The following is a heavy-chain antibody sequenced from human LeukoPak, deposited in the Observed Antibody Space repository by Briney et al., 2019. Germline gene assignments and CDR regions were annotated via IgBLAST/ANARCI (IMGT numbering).Heavy chain of an antibody. Sequence: ASVKVSCKASGYTFTSYGISWVRQSPGQGLEWTGWISAYNGNTNYAQKLQGRVTMTTDTSTSTAYMELRSLRSGDTAVYYCAREFNWALDFWGQGTLVTVSS. CDR1: GYTFTSYG. V-gene: IGHV1-18*01. J-gene: IGHJ4*02. CDR3: AREFNWALDF. CDR2: ISAYNGNT. D-gene: IGHD7-27*01.